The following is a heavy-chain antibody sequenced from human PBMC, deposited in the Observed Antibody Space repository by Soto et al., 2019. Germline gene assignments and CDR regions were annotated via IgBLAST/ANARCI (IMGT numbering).Heavy chain of an antibody. CDR2: IDSSGEK. V-gene: IGHV2-26*01. J-gene: IGHJ5*02. Sequence: QVTLKESGPVLVNPTETLTLRCTVSGLSITDSEMGVSWILQPPGQPLGWLAHIDSSGEKSYRTFLKTRLAISKDTAKSQIVLTMTNMDPADTATYYCARRHLAVAVSPWFDPWGQGIPVTVSS. D-gene: IGHD6-19*01. CDR1: GLSITDSEMG. CDR3: ARRHLAVAVSPWFDP.